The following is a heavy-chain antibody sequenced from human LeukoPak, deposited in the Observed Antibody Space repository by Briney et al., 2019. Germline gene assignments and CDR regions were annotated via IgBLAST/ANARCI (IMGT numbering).Heavy chain of an antibody. CDR3: AKSALYYYDSSGPPSGMDV. V-gene: IGHV3-23*01. D-gene: IGHD3-22*01. CDR2: ISGSGGST. CDR1: GFTFSSYA. J-gene: IGHJ6*03. Sequence: GGSLRLSCAASGFTFSSYAMSWVRQAPGKGLEWVSAISGSGGSTYYADSVMGRFTISRDNSKNTLYLQMNSLRAEDTAVYYCAKSALYYYDSSGPPSGMDVWGKGTTVTVSS.